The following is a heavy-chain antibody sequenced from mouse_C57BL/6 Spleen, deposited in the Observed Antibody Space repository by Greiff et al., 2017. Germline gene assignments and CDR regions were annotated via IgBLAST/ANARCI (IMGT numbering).Heavy chain of an antibody. CDR3: ARLGYYFDY. CDR2: ISSGSSTI. V-gene: IGHV5-17*01. D-gene: IGHD4-1*01. Sequence: EVKLMESGGGLVKPGGSLKLSCAASGFTFSDYGMNWVRQAPEKGLEWVAYISSGSSTIYYADTVKGRFTISRDNAKNTLFLQMTSLRSEDTAMYYCARLGYYFDYWGQGTTLTVSS. J-gene: IGHJ2*01. CDR1: GFTFSDYG.